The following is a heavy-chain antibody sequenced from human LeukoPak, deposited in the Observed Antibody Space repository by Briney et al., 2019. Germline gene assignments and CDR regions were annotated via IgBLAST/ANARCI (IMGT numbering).Heavy chain of an antibody. V-gene: IGHV4-34*01. CDR3: ARDSVATIRGVDY. Sequence: SETLSLTCAVYGGSFSDYYWSWIRQSPGKGLEWIGESNHSGNTNYNPFLKSRVTISVDTSKNQFSLKLSSVTAADTAVYYCARDSVATIRGVDYWGQGTLVTVSS. CDR1: GGSFSDYY. J-gene: IGHJ4*02. CDR2: SNHSGNT. D-gene: IGHD5-12*01.